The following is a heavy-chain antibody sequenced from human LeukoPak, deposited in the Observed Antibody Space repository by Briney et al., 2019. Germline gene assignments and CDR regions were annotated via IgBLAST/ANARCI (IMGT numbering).Heavy chain of an antibody. V-gene: IGHV4-59*01. CDR1: GGSINNYY. D-gene: IGHD6-13*01. Sequence: PSETLSLTCTVSGGSINNYYWSWIRQPPGKGLEWIGCIYDSGSTDYNPSLKSRVTISVDTSKNQFSLKLSSVTAADTAVYYCARTSSSWLWGQGTLVTVSS. CDR3: ARTSSSWL. CDR2: IYDSGST. J-gene: IGHJ4*02.